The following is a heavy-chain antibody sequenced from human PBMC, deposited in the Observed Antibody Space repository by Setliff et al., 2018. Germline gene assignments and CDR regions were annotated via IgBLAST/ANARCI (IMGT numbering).Heavy chain of an antibody. D-gene: IGHD4-17*01. Sequence: GGSLRLSCAASGFTFGSLWMAWVRQTPGKGLEWVANINEDGSAQFYVDSVLGRFTISRDNAHGSLYLQMNSLRVEDTAVYFCARDPNGDYVGAFDPWGQGILVTVSS. J-gene: IGHJ5*02. V-gene: IGHV3-7*01. CDR2: INEDGSAQ. CDR1: GFTFGSLW. CDR3: ARDPNGDYVGAFDP.